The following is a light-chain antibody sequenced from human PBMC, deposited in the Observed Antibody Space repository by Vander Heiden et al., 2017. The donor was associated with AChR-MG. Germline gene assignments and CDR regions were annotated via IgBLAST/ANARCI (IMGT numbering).Light chain of an antibody. V-gene: IGKV3-15*01. CDR1: QSVGRN. J-gene: IGKJ4*01. Sequence: EIVMTQSPATLSVSPGERATLSCRASQSVGRNLAWYQQKPGQAPRLLIYGASTRATGIPAGFSGTGSGTEFTLTISSLQSEDFAVYHCQQYSNWPLTFGGGTKVAIK. CDR3: QQYSNWPLT. CDR2: GAS.